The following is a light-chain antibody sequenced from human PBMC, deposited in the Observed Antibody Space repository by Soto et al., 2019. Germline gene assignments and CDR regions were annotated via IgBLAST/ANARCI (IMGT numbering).Light chain of an antibody. CDR2: GAF. J-gene: IGKJ2*01. Sequence: EIVLTQSPGTLSLSPGERATLSCRASQSIDSTYLAWYQQKPGQAPRLLIYGAFSRATGTPDRFSGSGSGTDFSLIISRLETEDFAVYYCQQYGRSPYAFGQGTKLEI. V-gene: IGKV3-20*01. CDR1: QSIDSTY. CDR3: QQYGRSPYA.